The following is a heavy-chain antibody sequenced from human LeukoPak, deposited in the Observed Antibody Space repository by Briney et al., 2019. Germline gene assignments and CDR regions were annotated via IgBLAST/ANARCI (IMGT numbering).Heavy chain of an antibody. CDR2: ISSSSNYI. CDR3: ARDSQSSGWYNNAFDI. J-gene: IGHJ3*02. CDR1: GFTFSTYS. D-gene: IGHD6-19*01. V-gene: IGHV3-21*01. Sequence: PGGSPRLSCAASGFTFSTYSMNWVRQAPGKGLEWVSSISSSSNYIYYADSVKGRFTISRDNAKNSLYLQMNSLRAEDTAVYYCARDSQSSGWYNNAFDIWGQGTMVTVSS.